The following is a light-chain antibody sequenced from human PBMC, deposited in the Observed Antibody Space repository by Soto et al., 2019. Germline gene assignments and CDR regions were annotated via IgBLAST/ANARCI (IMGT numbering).Light chain of an antibody. Sequence: DIPLTQSPSFLSASVGDRVTITCRASQGISSYLAWFQQKPGKAPKVLIYATSNLQSGVPSRFSGSGSGTEFTLTISSLQPEDFATYYCQQLDTYPLTFGGGTKVEIK. V-gene: IGKV1-9*01. CDR2: ATS. J-gene: IGKJ4*01. CDR3: QQLDTYPLT. CDR1: QGISSY.